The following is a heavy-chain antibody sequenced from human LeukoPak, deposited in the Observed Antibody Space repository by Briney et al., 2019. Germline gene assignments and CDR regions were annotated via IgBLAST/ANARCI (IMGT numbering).Heavy chain of an antibody. CDR2: ISGGGGST. D-gene: IGHD2-2*01. CDR3: AKTASPTPQYYYYMDV. J-gene: IGHJ6*03. V-gene: IGHV3-23*01. CDR1: GFTFSNYA. Sequence: GGSLRLSCAASGFTFSNYAMNWVRQAPGKGLDWVSAISGGGGSTFYADSVKGRFTISRDDSKNTLHLQMNSLRADDTAVYYCAKTASPTPQYYYYMDVWGKGTTVTISS.